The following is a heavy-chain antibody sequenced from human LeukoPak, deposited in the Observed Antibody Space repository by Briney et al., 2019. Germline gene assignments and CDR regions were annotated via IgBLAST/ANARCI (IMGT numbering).Heavy chain of an antibody. CDR2: ISGSGGST. J-gene: IGHJ4*02. CDR3: AKNFGGDFDTYYFDY. CDR1: GFTFSSYA. D-gene: IGHD2-21*02. Sequence: GGSLRLSCAASGFTFSSYAMSWVRQAPGKGLEWVSAISGSGGSTYYADSVKGRFTISRDNSKNTLYLQMNSLRAEDTAVYYCAKNFGGDFDTYYFDYWGQGTLDTVSS. V-gene: IGHV3-23*01.